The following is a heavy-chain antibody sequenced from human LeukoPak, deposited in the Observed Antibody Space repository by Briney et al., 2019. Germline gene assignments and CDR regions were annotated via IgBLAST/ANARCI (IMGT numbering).Heavy chain of an antibody. D-gene: IGHD6-13*01. Sequence: GGSLRLSCAASGFTFSSYAMSWVRQAPGKGLEWVSAISGSGGSTYYADSVKGRFTISRDNSKNTLYLQMNSLRAEDTAVYYCAKVGSLAAAGTLYYFDYWAREPWSPSPQ. CDR3: AKVGSLAAAGTLYYFDY. CDR2: ISGSGGST. V-gene: IGHV3-23*01. CDR1: GFTFSSYA. J-gene: IGHJ4*02.